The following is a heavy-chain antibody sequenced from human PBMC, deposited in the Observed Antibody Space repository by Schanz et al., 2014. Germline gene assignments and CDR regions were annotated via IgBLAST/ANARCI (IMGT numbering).Heavy chain of an antibody. V-gene: IGHV3-72*01. D-gene: IGHD2-2*01. CDR1: GERGREEE. J-gene: IGHJ4*02. Sequence: EGEGAEGGGGGAQEGAARRLRGAAAGERGREEEMDWERQGTGQGLEPVRRVRNKNNRYTTEYAASEKGRFTISRDDSSNALNVQMNSITTDDTAMYCAARRASCSRIGSPFDSWGQGTLVTVSS. CDR3: ARRASCSRIGSPFDS. CDR2: VRNKNNRYTT.